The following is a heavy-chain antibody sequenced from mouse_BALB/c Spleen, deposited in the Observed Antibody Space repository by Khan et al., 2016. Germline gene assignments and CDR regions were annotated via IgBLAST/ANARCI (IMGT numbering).Heavy chain of an antibody. CDR1: GFTFRSYT. D-gene: IGHD2-4*01. CDR3: VRFPFDYDDGGFDC. Sequence: EVELVESGGGLVKPGGSLKLSCAASGFTFRSYTMSWVRQTPEKRLEWVATISSGGINTYYTDSVKGRFTISRDIAKNNLYLQMSSLRSEDTALYYCVRFPFDYDDGGFDCWGQGTTLTVSS. V-gene: IGHV5-9*03. CDR2: ISSGGINT. J-gene: IGHJ2*01.